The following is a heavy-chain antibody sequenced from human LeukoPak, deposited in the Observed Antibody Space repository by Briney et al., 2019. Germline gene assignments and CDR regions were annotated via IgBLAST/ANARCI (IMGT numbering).Heavy chain of an antibody. Sequence: SETLSLTCTVSGGSITTYYYNWIRQPPGKGLEWIGYIYYGGSTNYNPSLKSRVTMSVDTSKKLISLKLNSVTAADTAVYYCARQAALNYYYYMDVWGLGTTVTVSS. J-gene: IGHJ6*03. CDR2: IYYGGST. D-gene: IGHD6-25*01. V-gene: IGHV4-59*01. CDR1: GGSITTYY. CDR3: ARQAALNYYYYMDV.